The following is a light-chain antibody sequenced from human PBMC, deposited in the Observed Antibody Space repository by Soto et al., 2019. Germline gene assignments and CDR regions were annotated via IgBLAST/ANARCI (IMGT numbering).Light chain of an antibody. Sequence: DIQMTQSPSTLSAGVGDRVTITCRASQRISTYLPWYQHKPGKAPTLLIYAAYSLQSGVPSRFSGGGSGTDFTLTSNTLQPEYFATYFCQQCYSYPRTLGQGTQGEIK. CDR3: QQCYSYPRT. CDR1: QRISTY. J-gene: IGKJ1*01. CDR2: AAY. V-gene: IGKV1-39*01.